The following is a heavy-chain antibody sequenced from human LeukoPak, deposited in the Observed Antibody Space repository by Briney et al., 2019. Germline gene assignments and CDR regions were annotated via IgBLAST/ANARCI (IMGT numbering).Heavy chain of an antibody. J-gene: IGHJ4*02. CDR3: AKLYNDYGDENFDY. CDR2: ISGGSGST. Sequence: PGGSLRLSCAASAFTFTSYVMSWVRQAPGKGLEWVSAISGGSGSTYYADSVKGRFTISRDNSKNTLYLQMNSLRAEDTAIYYCAKLYNDYGDENFDYWGQGTLVTVSS. CDR1: AFTFTSYV. D-gene: IGHD4-17*01. V-gene: IGHV3-23*01.